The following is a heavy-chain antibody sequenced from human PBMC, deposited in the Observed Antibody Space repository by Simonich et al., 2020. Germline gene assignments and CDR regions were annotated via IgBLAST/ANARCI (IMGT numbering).Heavy chain of an antibody. V-gene: IGHV4-34*01. CDR1: GGSFSGYY. J-gene: IGHJ2*01. D-gene: IGHD2-21*01. Sequence: QVQLQQWGAGLLEPSETLALTRAVYGGSFSGYYWSRIRQPPGKGLEWVGGIKHNGRTNYNPSLKSRVTISVNTSKNQFSLKLSSVTAADTAVYYCAREFRDYWYFDLWGRGTLVTVSS. CDR2: IKHNGRT. CDR3: AREFRDYWYFDL.